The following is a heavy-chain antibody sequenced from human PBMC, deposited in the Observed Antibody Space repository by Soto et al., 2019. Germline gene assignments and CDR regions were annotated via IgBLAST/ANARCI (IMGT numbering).Heavy chain of an antibody. D-gene: IGHD2-21*02. Sequence: QVQLVESGGGVVQPGRSLRLSCAASGFTFSSYGMHWVRQAPGKGLEWVAVISYDGSNKYYADSVKGRFTISRDNSKNTLYLQMNSLRAEDTAVYYCAKEEGDPYYYYYYGMDVWGQGTTVTVSS. V-gene: IGHV3-30*18. CDR2: ISYDGSNK. J-gene: IGHJ6*02. CDR3: AKEEGDPYYYYYYGMDV. CDR1: GFTFSSYG.